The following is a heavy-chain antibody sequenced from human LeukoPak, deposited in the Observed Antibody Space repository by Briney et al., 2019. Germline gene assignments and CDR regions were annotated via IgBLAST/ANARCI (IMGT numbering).Heavy chain of an antibody. CDR3: ARNAHSFDSSGYYFHF. D-gene: IGHD3-22*01. J-gene: IGHJ4*02. Sequence: GGPLRLSCAASGFTLSEYGMHWVRQAPGKGLEWVAFIRYDGNKKYYIDSVRGRFTTSRDNSMNTVSLQMDSLRTEDTAVYYCARNAHSFDSSGYYFHFWGQGTLVTVSS. CDR1: GFTLSEYG. V-gene: IGHV3-30*02. CDR2: IRYDGNKK.